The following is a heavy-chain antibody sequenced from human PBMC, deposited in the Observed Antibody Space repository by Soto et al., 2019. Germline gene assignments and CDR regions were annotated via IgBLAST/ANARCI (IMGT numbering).Heavy chain of an antibody. Sequence: QLQLQESGPGLVKPSETLSLTCTVSGGSISSSSYYWGWIRQPPGKGLEWIGSIYYSGSTYYNPSLKSRVTISVDTSKNQFSLKLSSVTAADTAVYYCARQTYYYDSSGLGDLDYWGQGTLVTVSS. CDR1: GGSISSSSYY. J-gene: IGHJ4*02. CDR2: IYYSGST. V-gene: IGHV4-39*01. D-gene: IGHD3-22*01. CDR3: ARQTYYYDSSGLGDLDY.